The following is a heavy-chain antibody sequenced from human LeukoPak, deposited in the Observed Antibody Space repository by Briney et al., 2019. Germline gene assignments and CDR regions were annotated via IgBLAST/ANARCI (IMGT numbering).Heavy chain of an antibody. J-gene: IGHJ4*02. V-gene: IGHV3-30-3*01. Sequence: PGGSLRLSCAASGFTFSSYAMHWVRQAPGKGLEWVAVISYDGSNKYYADSVKGRFTISRGNSKNTLYLQMNSLRAEDTAVYYCARSENKYSSSWCFDYWGQGTLVTVSS. D-gene: IGHD6-13*01. CDR3: ARSENKYSSSWCFDY. CDR2: ISYDGSNK. CDR1: GFTFSSYA.